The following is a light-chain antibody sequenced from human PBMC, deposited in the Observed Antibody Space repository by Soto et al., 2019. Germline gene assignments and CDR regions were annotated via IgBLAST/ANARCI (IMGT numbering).Light chain of an antibody. CDR2: LNSDGSH. V-gene: IGLV4-69*01. Sequence: QPVLTQSPSASASLGASVKLTCTLSSGHSSYAIAWHQQQPEKGPRYLVRLNSDGSHSKGDGIPDRFSGSSSGAERYLTISSLRYEDEADYYCQTWDTGIVVFGGGTKLTVL. CDR1: SGHSSYA. CDR3: QTWDTGIVV. J-gene: IGLJ2*01.